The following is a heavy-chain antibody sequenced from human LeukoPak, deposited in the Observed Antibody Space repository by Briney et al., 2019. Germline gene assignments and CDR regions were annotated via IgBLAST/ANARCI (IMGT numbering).Heavy chain of an antibody. J-gene: IGHJ4*02. CDR3: AKDDYYDSSGRPVYFDY. CDR2: ISWNSGSI. Sequence: GGSLRLSCAASGFTFDDYAMHWVRQAPGKGLEWVSGISWNSGSIGYADSVKGRFTISRDNAKNSLYLQMNSLRAEDTAVYYCAKDDYYDSSGRPVYFDYWGQGTLVTVSS. CDR1: GFTFDDYA. V-gene: IGHV3-9*01. D-gene: IGHD3-22*01.